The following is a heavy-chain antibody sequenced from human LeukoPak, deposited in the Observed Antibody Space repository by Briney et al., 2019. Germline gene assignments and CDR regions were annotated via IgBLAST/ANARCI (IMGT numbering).Heavy chain of an antibody. CDR3: ARVDVAAAGTPLDY. J-gene: IGHJ4*02. CDR1: GGSFSGYY. V-gene: IGHV4-34*01. D-gene: IGHD6-13*01. CDR2: IYHSGST. Sequence: PSETLSLTCAVYGGSFSGYYWSWIRQPPGKGLEWIGSIYHSGSTYYNPSLKSRVTISVDTSKNQFSLKLSSVTAADTAVYYCARVDVAAAGTPLDYWGQGTLVTVSS.